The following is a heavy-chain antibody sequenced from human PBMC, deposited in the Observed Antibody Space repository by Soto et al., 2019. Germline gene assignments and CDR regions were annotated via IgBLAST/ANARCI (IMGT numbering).Heavy chain of an antibody. CDR3: ARGDLWYYDSSGSSPIFDP. V-gene: IGHV4-61*01. J-gene: IGHJ5*02. CDR1: GGSVSSGSYY. Sequence: PSETLSLTCTVSGGSVSSGSYYWSWIRQPPGKGLEWIGYIYYSGSTNYNPSLKSRVTISVDTSKNQFSLKLSSVTAADTAVYYCARGDLWYYDSSGSSPIFDPWGQGTLVTVSS. CDR2: IYYSGST. D-gene: IGHD3-22*01.